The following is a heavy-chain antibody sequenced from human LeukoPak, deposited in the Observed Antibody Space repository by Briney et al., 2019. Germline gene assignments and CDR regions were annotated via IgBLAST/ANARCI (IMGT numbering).Heavy chain of an antibody. Sequence: PSETLSLTCTVSGGSISSSSYYWGWIRQPPGKGLEWIGSIYYSGSTYYNPSLKSRVTISVDTSKNQFSLKLSSVTAADTAVYYCARAVEYYYDSSGYSPLLEYWGQGTLVTVSS. CDR1: GGSISSSSYY. V-gene: IGHV4-39*07. D-gene: IGHD3-22*01. CDR2: IYYSGST. CDR3: ARAVEYYYDSSGYSPLLEY. J-gene: IGHJ4*02.